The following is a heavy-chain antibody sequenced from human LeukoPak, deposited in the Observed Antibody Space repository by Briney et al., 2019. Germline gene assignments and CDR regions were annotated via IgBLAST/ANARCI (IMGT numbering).Heavy chain of an antibody. CDR1: GGSISSSSYY. CDR2: IYYSGST. CDR3: AGQIGGPHAFDI. Sequence: SETLSLTCTVSGGSISSSSYYWGWIRQPPGKGLEWIGSIYYSGSTYYNPSLKSRVTISVDTSKNQFSLKLGSVTAADTAVYYCAGQIGGPHAFDIWGQGTMVTVSS. D-gene: IGHD4-23*01. J-gene: IGHJ3*02. V-gene: IGHV4-39*01.